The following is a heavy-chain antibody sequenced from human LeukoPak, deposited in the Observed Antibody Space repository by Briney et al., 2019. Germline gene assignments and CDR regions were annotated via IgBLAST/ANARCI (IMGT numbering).Heavy chain of an antibody. CDR1: GGSISSYY. V-gene: IGHV4-59*01. CDR2: IYYSGST. Sequence: MPSEILSLTCTVSGGSISSYYWSWIRQPPGKGLEWIGYIYYSGSTNYNPSLKSRVTISVDTSKNQFSLKLSSVTAADTAVYYCARWRQRGYQSAAPDFDYWGQGTLVTVSS. CDR3: ARWRQRGYQSAAPDFDY. D-gene: IGHD3-16*02. J-gene: IGHJ4*02.